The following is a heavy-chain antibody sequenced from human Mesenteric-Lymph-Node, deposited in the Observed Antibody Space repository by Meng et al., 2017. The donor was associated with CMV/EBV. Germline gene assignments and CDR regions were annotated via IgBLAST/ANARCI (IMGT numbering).Heavy chain of an antibody. CDR2: IKPDGSEK. V-gene: IGHV3-7*01. CDR1: GFRFTDFW. D-gene: IGHD3-10*01. J-gene: IGHJ4*02. CDR3: ARDTPGD. Sequence: GGSLRLSCAASGFRFTDFWMSWARQAPGKGLEWVANIKPDGSEKNYVDSVKGRFTISRDNAKNSVYLQVNSLRAEDTAVYYCARDTPGDCGQGTLVTVSS.